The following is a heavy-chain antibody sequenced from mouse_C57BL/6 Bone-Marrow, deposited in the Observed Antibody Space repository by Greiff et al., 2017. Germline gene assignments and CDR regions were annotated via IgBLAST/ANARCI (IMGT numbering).Heavy chain of an antibody. CDR2: ISYDGSN. CDR3: ARDPLLRRKYFDV. V-gene: IGHV3-6*01. D-gene: IGHD2-4*01. Sequence: EVKVEESGPGLVKPSQSLSLTCSVTGYSITSGYYWNWIRQFPGNKLEWMGYISYDGSNNYNPSLKNRISITRDTSKNQFFLKLNSVTTEDTATYYCARDPLLRRKYFDVWGTGTTVTVSS. CDR1: GYSITSGYY. J-gene: IGHJ1*03.